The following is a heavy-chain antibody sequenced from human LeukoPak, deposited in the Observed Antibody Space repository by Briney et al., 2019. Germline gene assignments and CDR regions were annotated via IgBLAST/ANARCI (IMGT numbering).Heavy chain of an antibody. CDR3: ARQSVADPYFQH. Sequence: SETLSLTCAVYGESFSGYYWSWIRQPPGKGLEWIGEINQSGSTNYNSSLKSRVTISVDTSKNQFSLKLSSVTAADTAVYYCARQSVADPYFQHWGQGTLVTVSS. CDR2: INQSGST. CDR1: GESFSGYY. D-gene: IGHD6-19*01. J-gene: IGHJ1*01. V-gene: IGHV4-34*01.